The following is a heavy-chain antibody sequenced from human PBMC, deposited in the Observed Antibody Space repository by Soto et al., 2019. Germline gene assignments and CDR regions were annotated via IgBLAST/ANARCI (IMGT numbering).Heavy chain of an antibody. V-gene: IGHV3-48*03. CDR2: ISSSGNSI. CDR3: ARVTTVPGDASFDF. CDR1: GFTFSSYE. J-gene: IGHJ4*02. D-gene: IGHD4-17*01. Sequence: PGGSLRLSCAASGFTFSSYEMNWVRQAPGKGLEWVSYISSSGNSIYYADSVKGRFTISRDNTQNSLYLRMNSLRADDTAVYYCARVTTVPGDASFDFWGQGALVTVSS.